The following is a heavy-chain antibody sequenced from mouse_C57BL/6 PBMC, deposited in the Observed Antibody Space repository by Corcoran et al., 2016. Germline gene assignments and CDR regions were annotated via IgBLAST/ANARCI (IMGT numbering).Heavy chain of an antibody. D-gene: IGHD3-2*02. CDR2: ISYDGSN. J-gene: IGHJ2*01. V-gene: IGHV3-6*01. Sequence: DVHLKESGLGIVKPSQYLSLTCSVSGYSITSGYYWNWIRKFPGNKLEWMGYISYDGSNNYNPSLKNRISITLDTSKNQFFLKLNSVTTEDTATYCCAREGDSSDFDYWGQGTTLTVSS. CDR1: GYSITSGYY. CDR3: AREGDSSDFDY.